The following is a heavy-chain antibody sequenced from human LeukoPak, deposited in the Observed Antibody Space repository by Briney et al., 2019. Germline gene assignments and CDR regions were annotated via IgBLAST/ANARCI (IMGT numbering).Heavy chain of an antibody. J-gene: IGHJ4*02. D-gene: IGHD3-10*01. CDR1: SITFTKAW. CDR3: ARDHYYGSGSHRFYFDY. V-gene: IGHV3-48*01. CDR2: ISSSSSTI. Sequence: GGSLRLSCAASSITFTKAWMNWVRQAPGKGLEWVSYISSSSSTIFYADSVKGRFTISRDNAKNSLYLQMNSLRAEDTAVYYCARDHYYGSGSHRFYFDYWGQGTLVTVSS.